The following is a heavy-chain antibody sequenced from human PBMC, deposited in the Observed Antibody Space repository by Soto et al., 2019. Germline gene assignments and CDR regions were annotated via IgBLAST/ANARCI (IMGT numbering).Heavy chain of an antibody. CDR2: IYWDDDK. CDR3: AHLARPPGFVGLGFDY. CDR1: GFSLSTSGVG. V-gene: IGHV2-5*02. D-gene: IGHD3-16*01. J-gene: IGHJ4*02. Sequence: QITLKESGPTLVKPTQTLTLTCTFSGFSLSTSGVGVGWIRQPPGKALEWLALIYWDDDKRYSPSLKSRLTITKDTSKNQVVRTMTNMDPLDTPTYYCAHLARPPGFVGLGFDYWGQGTLVTVSS.